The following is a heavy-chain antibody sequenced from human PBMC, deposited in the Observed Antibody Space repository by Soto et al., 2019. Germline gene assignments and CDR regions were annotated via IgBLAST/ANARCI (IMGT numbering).Heavy chain of an antibody. D-gene: IGHD6-19*01. V-gene: IGHV3-30*18. CDR2: VSHDGRNT. CDR3: AKGGRQWLVTSDFNY. J-gene: IGHJ4*02. CDR1: GFTFSDYA. Sequence: VQLVESGGGVVQPGRSLRLSCAASGFTFSDYAMHWVRQAPGQGLEWVAVVSHDGRNTHYADSVKGRFTISRDSSKTTVSLEMTSLRAEDTAVDYCAKGGRQWLVTSDFNYWGQGALVTVSS.